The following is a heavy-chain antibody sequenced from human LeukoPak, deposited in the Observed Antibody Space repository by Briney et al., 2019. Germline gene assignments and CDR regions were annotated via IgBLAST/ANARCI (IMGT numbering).Heavy chain of an antibody. V-gene: IGHV4-39*07. D-gene: IGHD3-22*01. CDR2: IYYTGSI. J-gene: IGHJ5*02. CDR1: GGSISTNTYY. CDR3: ARQGGYYDSSGYYLNWFGP. Sequence: SETLSLTCTVPGGSISTNTYYWGWVRQPPGKGLEWIGSIYYTGSIYYNPSLKSRVTISLDTSKNRFSLKLTSVTAADTAVYYCARQGGYYDSSGYYLNWFGPWGQGTLVTVSS.